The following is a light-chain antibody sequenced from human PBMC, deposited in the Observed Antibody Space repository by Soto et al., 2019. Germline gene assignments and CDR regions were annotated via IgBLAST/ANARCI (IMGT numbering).Light chain of an antibody. CDR1: QSIRRG. CDR3: QQYDRASWT. V-gene: IGKV1-5*03. CDR2: RAS. J-gene: IGKJ1*01. Sequence: DIQMTQSPSTLSASGGDRVIITYRASQSIRRGLAWYQPKAGKAAILLIYRASTLKSGIPSRFSGSGAGTEFPLTIRSLQPDDVATYYCQQYDRASWTFGQGTKVEIK.